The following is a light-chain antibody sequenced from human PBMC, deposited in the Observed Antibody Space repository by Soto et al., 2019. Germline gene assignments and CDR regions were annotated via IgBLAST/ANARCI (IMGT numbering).Light chain of an antibody. V-gene: IGKV3-20*01. CDR2: GAS. J-gene: IGKJ1*01. Sequence: EIVVPQSPAALSVSPGERATLSCRASQSVSSNLAWYQQKPGQAPRLLIYGASSRATGIPDRFSGSGSGTDFTLTISRLEPEDFAMYYCQQYGSSLPTFGQGTKVDIK. CDR1: QSVSSN. CDR3: QQYGSSLPT.